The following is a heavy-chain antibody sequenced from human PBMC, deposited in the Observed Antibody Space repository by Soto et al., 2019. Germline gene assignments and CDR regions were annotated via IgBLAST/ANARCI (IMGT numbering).Heavy chain of an antibody. J-gene: IGHJ5*02. CDR2: INPDNGNT. CDR3: SRGIATGQLDP. V-gene: IGHV1-3*01. CDR1: GYTFTRYT. Sequence: QVQLVQSGAEVKKPGASVKLYCKASGYTFTRYTMNWVRQAPGQKLEWMGWINPDNGNTKSSQKFKDRVIITRDTSASTAYLDLSSLRSEDTAVYYFSRGIATGQLDPWGQGPLVTVSS. D-gene: IGHD2-15*01.